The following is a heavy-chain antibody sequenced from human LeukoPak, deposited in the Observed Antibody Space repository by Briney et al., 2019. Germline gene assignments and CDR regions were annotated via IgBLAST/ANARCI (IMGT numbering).Heavy chain of an antibody. CDR2: IYTSGST. J-gene: IGHJ6*03. CDR3: ARHGYYYYMDV. CDR1: GGSISGYY. Sequence: PSETLSLTCTVSGGSISGYYWSWIRQPPGKGLEWIGYIYTSGSTNYNPSLKSRVTISVDTSKNQLSLKLSSVTAADTAVYYCARHGYYYYMDVWGKGTTVTVSS. V-gene: IGHV4-4*09.